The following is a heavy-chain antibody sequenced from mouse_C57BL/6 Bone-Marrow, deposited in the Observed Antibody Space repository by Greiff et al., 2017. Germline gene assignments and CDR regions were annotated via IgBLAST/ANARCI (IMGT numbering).Heavy chain of an antibody. J-gene: IGHJ4*01. CDR1: GYTFTSYW. Sequence: QVQLKQSGAELVKPGASVKLSCKASGYTFTSYWMHWVKQRPGQGLEWIGMIHPNSGSTNYNEKFKSKATLTVDKSSSTAYMQLSSLTSEDSAVYYCAREVYYYGSSFLFYAMDYWGQGTSVTVSS. CDR3: AREVYYYGSSFLFYAMDY. CDR2: IHPNSGST. D-gene: IGHD1-1*01. V-gene: IGHV1-64*01.